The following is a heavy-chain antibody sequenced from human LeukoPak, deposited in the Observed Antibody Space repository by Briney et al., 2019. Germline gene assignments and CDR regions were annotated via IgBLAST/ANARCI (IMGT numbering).Heavy chain of an antibody. CDR3: ARDGEPATIDY. Sequence: GGSLRLSCAASGFTFSDYYMSWIRQAPGKGLEWVSYISTAGDTVYYADSVKGRFTISRDNAKNSLYLQMNSLRAEDTAVCYCARDGEPATIDYWGQGTLVTVSS. V-gene: IGHV3-11*04. CDR1: GFTFSDYY. CDR2: ISTAGDTV. J-gene: IGHJ4*02. D-gene: IGHD1-14*01.